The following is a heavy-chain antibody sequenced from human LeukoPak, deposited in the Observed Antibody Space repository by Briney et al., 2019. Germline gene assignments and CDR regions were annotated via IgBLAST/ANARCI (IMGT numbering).Heavy chain of an antibody. CDR2: ISGSSGRT. Sequence: PGGSLRLSGVASGFTFSSYAMTWVRQAPGKGLEWVSGISGSSGRTYYADSVKGRFTISRDNSKNTLYLRMNSLRAEDTAVYYCAKESSLNHWGQGTLVTVSS. CDR3: AKESSLNH. V-gene: IGHV3-23*01. J-gene: IGHJ4*02. D-gene: IGHD2-8*01. CDR1: GFTFSSYA.